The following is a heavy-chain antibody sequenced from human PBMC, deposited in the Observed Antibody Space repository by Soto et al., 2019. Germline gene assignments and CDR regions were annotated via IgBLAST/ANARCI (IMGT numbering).Heavy chain of an antibody. CDR3: ARSGVVGTGSSPWYYFDY. CDR2: IYYSGST. J-gene: IGHJ4*02. Sequence: SEDLSLTCTVSGGSISSYYWSWIRQPPGKGLEWIGYIYYSGSTNYNPSLKSRVTISVDTSKNQFSLKLSSVTAADTAVYYCARSGVVGTGSSPWYYFDYWGQGTLVTGSS. V-gene: IGHV4-59*01. D-gene: IGHD3-10*01. CDR1: GGSISSYY.